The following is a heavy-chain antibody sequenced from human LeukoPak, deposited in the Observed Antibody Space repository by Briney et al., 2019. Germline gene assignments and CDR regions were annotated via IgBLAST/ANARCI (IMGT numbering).Heavy chain of an antibody. D-gene: IGHD5-18*01. CDR3: ASTTRGYSSLGGYYYGRYV. CDR2: IRSSGSTI. CDR1: GFTFSSYE. V-gene: IGHV3-48*03. J-gene: IGHJ6*01. Sequence: GGSLRLSCAASGFTFSSYEMNWVRQAPGKGLEWVSYIRSSGSTIYYADSVKGRFTICRDNAKNSLYLQMNSLRAEGTAGYYCASTTRGYSSLGGYYYGRYVWGQGTTVSVSS.